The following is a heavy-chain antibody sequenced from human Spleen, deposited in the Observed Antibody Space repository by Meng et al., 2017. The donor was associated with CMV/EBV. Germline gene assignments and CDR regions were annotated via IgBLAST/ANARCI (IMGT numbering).Heavy chain of an antibody. Sequence: GGSLRLSCAASGFTFSYYSMNWVRQAPGKGLEWVSSISSSSDYIYYSDSVKGRFTISRDNAKNSLYLQMSSLRAGDTAVYYCARPTGVDGMDVWGQGTTVTVS. D-gene: IGHD7-27*01. CDR3: ARPTGVDGMDV. CDR1: GFTFSYYS. CDR2: ISSSSDYI. V-gene: IGHV3-21*06. J-gene: IGHJ6*02.